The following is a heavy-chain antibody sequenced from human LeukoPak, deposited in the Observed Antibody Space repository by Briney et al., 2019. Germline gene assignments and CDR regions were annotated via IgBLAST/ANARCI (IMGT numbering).Heavy chain of an antibody. CDR1: GFSLSTSGMC. Sequence: SGPTLVNPTQPLTLTCTFSGFSLSTSGMCVSWIRQPPGKALEWLALIDWDDDKYYSTSLKTRLTISKDTSKNQVVLTMSNMDPVDTATYYCARTQLGGSLPDYWGQGTLVTVSS. CDR2: IDWDDDK. V-gene: IGHV2-70*01. J-gene: IGHJ4*02. CDR3: ARTQLGGSLPDY. D-gene: IGHD2-15*01.